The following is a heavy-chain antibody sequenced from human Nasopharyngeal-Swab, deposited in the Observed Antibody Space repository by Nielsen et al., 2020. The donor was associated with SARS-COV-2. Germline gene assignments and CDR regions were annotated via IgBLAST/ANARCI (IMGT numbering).Heavy chain of an antibody. D-gene: IGHD3-9*01. CDR2: ISAYNGNT. J-gene: IGHJ6*02. V-gene: IGHV1-18*01. Sequence: WVRQAPGQGLEWMGWISAYNGNTNYAQKFQGRVTITADESTSTAYMELSSLRSEDTAVYYCASPVHYDILTGSEYGMDVWGQGTTVTVSS. CDR3: ASPVHYDILTGSEYGMDV.